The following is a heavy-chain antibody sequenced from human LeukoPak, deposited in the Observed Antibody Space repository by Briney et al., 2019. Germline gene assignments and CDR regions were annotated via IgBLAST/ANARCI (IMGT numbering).Heavy chain of an antibody. CDR2: IYHSGST. D-gene: IGHD4-17*01. V-gene: IGHV4-30-2*01. CDR1: GGSISSGGSS. CDR3: ARGGDGDYAFDI. J-gene: IGHJ3*02. Sequence: PSQTLSLTCAVSGGSISSGGSSWSWIRQPPGKGLEWIGYIYHSGSTYYNPSLKSRVTISVDRSKNQFSLKLSSVTAADTAVYYCARGGDGDYAFDIWGQGTMVTVSS.